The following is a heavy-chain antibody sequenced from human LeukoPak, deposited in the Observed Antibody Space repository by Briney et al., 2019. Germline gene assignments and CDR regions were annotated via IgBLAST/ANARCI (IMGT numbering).Heavy chain of an antibody. CDR3: AELGITMIGGV. CDR2: IRHDGSSK. CDR1: GFSFSTYG. J-gene: IGHJ6*04. Sequence: GGSLRLSCVASGFSFSTYGMHWVRQAPGKGLEWVAFIRHDGSSKYYADSVKGRFTISRDNAKNSLYLQMNSLRAEDTAVYYCAELGITMIGGVWGKGTTVTISS. V-gene: IGHV3-30*02. D-gene: IGHD3-10*02.